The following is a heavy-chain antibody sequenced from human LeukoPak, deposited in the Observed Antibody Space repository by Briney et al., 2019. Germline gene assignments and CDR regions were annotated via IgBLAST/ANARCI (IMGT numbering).Heavy chain of an antibody. CDR2: ISGSGGST. CDR1: GFTFSSYG. V-gene: IGHV3-23*01. J-gene: IGHJ6*03. D-gene: IGHD3-10*01. Sequence: GGTLRLSCAASGFTFSSYGMSWVRQAPGKGLEWVSSISGSGGSTYYADSVKGRFTISRDISKNTLYLQMNSLRAEDTAVYYCARVLSGRGSLYDYYYYMDVWGKGTTVTISS. CDR3: ARVLSGRGSLYDYYYYMDV.